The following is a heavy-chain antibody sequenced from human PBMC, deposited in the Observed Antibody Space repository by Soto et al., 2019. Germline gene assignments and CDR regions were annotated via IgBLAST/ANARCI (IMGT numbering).Heavy chain of an antibody. CDR3: ARGLTGP. CDR2: IYTEGST. Sequence: EVQLVESGGVLVQPGGSLRLSCAASGVTVSNNYMSWVRQAPGKGLEWVSVIYTEGSTYYADSVKGRFTISRDISKNTLHLQMNSLRVDDTAVYYCARGLTGPWGQGTLVTVSS. V-gene: IGHV3-66*01. D-gene: IGHD7-27*01. CDR1: GVTVSNNY. J-gene: IGHJ5*02.